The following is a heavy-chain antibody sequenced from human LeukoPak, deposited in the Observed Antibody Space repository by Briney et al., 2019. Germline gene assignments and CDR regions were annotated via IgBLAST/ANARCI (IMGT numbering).Heavy chain of an antibody. Sequence: ASVKVSCKASGYTFTSYDINWVRQATGQGLEWMGWMNPNSGGTNYAQKFQGRVTMTRDTSISTAYMELSRLRSDDTAVYYCARDWVYGDYGGDYFDYWGQGTLVTVSS. CDR3: ARDWVYGDYGGDYFDY. CDR1: GYTFTSYD. J-gene: IGHJ4*02. V-gene: IGHV1-2*02. CDR2: MNPNSGGT. D-gene: IGHD4-17*01.